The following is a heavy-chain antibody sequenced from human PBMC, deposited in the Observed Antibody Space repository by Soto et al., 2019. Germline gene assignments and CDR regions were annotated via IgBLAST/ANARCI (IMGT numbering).Heavy chain of an antibody. V-gene: IGHV5-51*01. CDR1: GYSFTSYW. CDR3: ARLSDCSSTSCYDGMGYYYYYGMDV. CDR2: IYPGDSDT. J-gene: IGHJ6*02. D-gene: IGHD2-2*01. Sequence: GESLKISCKGSGYSFTSYWIGWVRQMPGKGLEWMGIIYPGDSDTRYSPSFQGQVTISADKSISTAYLQWSSLKASDTAMYYCARLSDCSSTSCYDGMGYYYYYGMDVSGQDTTVTVSS.